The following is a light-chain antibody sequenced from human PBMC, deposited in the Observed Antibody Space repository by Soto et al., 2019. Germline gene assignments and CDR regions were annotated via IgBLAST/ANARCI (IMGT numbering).Light chain of an antibody. CDR1: ASVSSS. V-gene: IGKV3-15*01. J-gene: IGKJ1*01. Sequence: MTLSPSTXSAKTWKTAPVACRASASVSSSLAWYRQKTGQAXXLXVXGAYNRANGITARFSGSGSGKEFTLNIRRRQSDDFAVYYCIQYGKGAAWT. CDR2: GAY. CDR3: IQYGKGAAWT.